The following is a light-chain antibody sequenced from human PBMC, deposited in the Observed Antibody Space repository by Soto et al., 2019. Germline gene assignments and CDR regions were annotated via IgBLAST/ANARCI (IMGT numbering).Light chain of an antibody. V-gene: IGLV2-11*01. J-gene: IGLJ1*01. CDR2: DVS. CDR1: SSDLGGFNY. CDR3: CSYAGTYTYV. Sequence: QSALTQPRSVSGSPGQSVTISCTGTSSDLGGFNYVSWYQQHPGKDPKLMIYDVSERPSGVPDRFSGSKSGNTASLTISGLQADDEADYYCCSYAGTYTYVFGTGTKVTVL.